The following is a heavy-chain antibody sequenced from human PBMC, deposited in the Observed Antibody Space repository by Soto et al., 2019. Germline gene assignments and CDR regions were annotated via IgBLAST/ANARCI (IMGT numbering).Heavy chain of an antibody. Sequence: GGSLRLSCAASGFMFSSYWMSWVRQAPGKGLEWVANIHGDGGKIYYVDSVKGRFTISRDNAKRSLYLQMNSLRAEDTAVYYCARDFYGGYTYGPGDYWGQGALVTVSS. V-gene: IGHV3-7*01. CDR2: IHGDGGKI. CDR1: GFMFSSYW. D-gene: IGHD5-18*01. CDR3: ARDFYGGYTYGPGDY. J-gene: IGHJ4*02.